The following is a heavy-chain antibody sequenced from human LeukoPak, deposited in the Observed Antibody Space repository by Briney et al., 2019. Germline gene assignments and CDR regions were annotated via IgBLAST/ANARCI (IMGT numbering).Heavy chain of an antibody. CDR2: IYYSGST. Sequence: SETLSLTCTVSGGSISSYYWSWIRQPPGKGLEWIGYIYYSGSTNYNPSLKSRVTISVDTSKNQFSLKLSSVTAADTAVYYCARVPVSNYFDYWGQGTLVTVSS. CDR1: GGSISSYY. V-gene: IGHV4-59*08. CDR3: ARVPVSNYFDY. J-gene: IGHJ4*02.